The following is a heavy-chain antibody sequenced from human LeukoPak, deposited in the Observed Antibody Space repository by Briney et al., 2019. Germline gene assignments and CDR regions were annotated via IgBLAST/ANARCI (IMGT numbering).Heavy chain of an antibody. CDR3: ARGNKGHYYDSSGYYQDYYYYYGMDV. CDR1: GGSFSGYY. V-gene: IGHV4-34*01. D-gene: IGHD3-22*01. Sequence: SETLSLTCAVYGGSFSGYYWSWIRQPPGKGLEWIGEINHSGSTNYNPSLKSRVTISVDTSKNQFSLKLSSVTAADTAVYYCARGNKGHYYDSSGYYQDYYYYYGMDVWGQGTTVTVSS. J-gene: IGHJ6*02. CDR2: INHSGST.